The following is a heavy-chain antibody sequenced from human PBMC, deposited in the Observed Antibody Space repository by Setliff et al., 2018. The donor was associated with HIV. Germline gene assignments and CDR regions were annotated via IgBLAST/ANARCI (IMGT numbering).Heavy chain of an antibody. Sequence: ASVKVSCKASGYTFTSYGISWVRQAPGQGIEWMVWISADNGNTNYAQQLQGRVTMTTDTSPRTAYMALRSLRSDDTAVYYCARNAGGEWDLVDYFDYWGQGTLVTVSS. CDR3: ARNAGGEWDLVDYFDY. CDR2: ISADNGNT. J-gene: IGHJ4*02. V-gene: IGHV1-18*01. CDR1: GYTFTSYG. D-gene: IGHD1-26*01.